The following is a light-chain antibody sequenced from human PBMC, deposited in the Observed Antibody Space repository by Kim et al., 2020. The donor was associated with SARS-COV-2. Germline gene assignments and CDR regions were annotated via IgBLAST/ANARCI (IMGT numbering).Light chain of an antibody. CDR2: YDS. J-gene: IGLJ2*01. CDR1: IIGRDS. CDR3: QVWDSSGDHVV. Sequence: SYELTQPPSVSVAPGRTATITCGGDIIGRDSVHWYQQKPGRAPVLVIYYDSDRPSGIPERFSGSNSGNTATLTISRVEAGDEADYYCQVWDSSGDHVVLG. V-gene: IGLV3-21*04.